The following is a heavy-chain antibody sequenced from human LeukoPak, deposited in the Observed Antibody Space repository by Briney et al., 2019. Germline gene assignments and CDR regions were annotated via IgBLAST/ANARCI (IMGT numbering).Heavy chain of an antibody. D-gene: IGHD3-10*01. CDR3: ARSSKVTGMNFDY. CDR1: GYTFTGYY. Sequence: ASVKVSCKASGYTFTGYYMHWVRQAPGQGLEWMGWINPNSGGTNYAQKFQGRVTMTRDTSTSTVYMELSSLRAEDMAVYYCARSSKVTGMNFDYWGQGTLVTVSS. V-gene: IGHV1-2*02. CDR2: INPNSGGT. J-gene: IGHJ4*02.